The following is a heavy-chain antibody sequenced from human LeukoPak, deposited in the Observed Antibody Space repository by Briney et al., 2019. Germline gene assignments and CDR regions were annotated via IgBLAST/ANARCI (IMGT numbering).Heavy chain of an antibody. D-gene: IGHD3-9*01. V-gene: IGHV4-59*01. CDR3: ARGGAPITIWYNWFDP. J-gene: IGHJ5*01. CDR1: GGSISNYY. Sequence: SETLSLTCTVSGGSISNYYWSWIRQPPGKGLEWIGYLYYSGNTNYNPSLKSRVTISVDTSKNQFSLKLSSVSAADTAVYYCARGGAPITIWYNWFDPWGQGTLVTVSS. CDR2: LYYSGNT.